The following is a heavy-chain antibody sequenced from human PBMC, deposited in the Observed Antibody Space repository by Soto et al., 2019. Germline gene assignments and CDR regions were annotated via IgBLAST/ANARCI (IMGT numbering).Heavy chain of an antibody. V-gene: IGHV3-74*03. Sequence: GGSLRLSCAASGFTFNNYWMHWVRQGPEKGLMWLARINTDGSITTYADSVKGRFTISRDNAKNTLYLQMNSLRVEDTAVYYCARALGSPFGSDVWGLGTTVTVSS. CDR3: ARALGSPFGSDV. CDR1: GFTFNNYW. CDR2: INTDGSIT. D-gene: IGHD1-26*01. J-gene: IGHJ6*02.